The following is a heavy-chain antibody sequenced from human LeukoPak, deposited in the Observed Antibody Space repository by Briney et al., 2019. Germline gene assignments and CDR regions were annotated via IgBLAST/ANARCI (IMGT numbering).Heavy chain of an antibody. Sequence: PGGSLRLSCAASGFTFSSYGMHWVRQAPGKGLEWVAFIRYDGSNKYYADSVKGRFTISRDNSKNTLYLQMNSLRAEDTAVYYCAKEEYYYGSGRSDYWGQGTLVTVSS. CDR1: GFTFSSYG. J-gene: IGHJ4*02. D-gene: IGHD3-10*01. CDR2: IRYDGSNK. CDR3: AKEEYYYGSGRSDY. V-gene: IGHV3-30*02.